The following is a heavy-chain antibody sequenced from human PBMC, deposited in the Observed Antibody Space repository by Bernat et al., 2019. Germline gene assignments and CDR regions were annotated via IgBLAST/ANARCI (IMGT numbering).Heavy chain of an antibody. J-gene: IGHJ4*02. CDR1: GFTFTTYS. D-gene: IGHD3-3*01. CDR3: ARDQYGDYTYDY. Sequence: EVQLVESGGGLVQPGGSLTLSCAASGFTFTTYSMNWVRQAPGKGLEWVSIISSSTTYIYYADSVKGRFTISRDNAKNSLYLQMNSLRADDTAVYYCARDQYGDYTYDYWGQGTLVTVSS. V-gene: IGHV3-21*01. CDR2: ISSSTTYI.